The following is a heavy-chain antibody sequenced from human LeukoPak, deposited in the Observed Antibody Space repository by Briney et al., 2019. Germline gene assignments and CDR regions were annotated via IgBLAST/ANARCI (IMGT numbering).Heavy chain of an antibody. D-gene: IGHD4-17*01. V-gene: IGHV4-34*01. Sequence: KPSETLSLTCAVYGGSFSGYYWSWIRQPPGKGLEWIGEINHSGSTNYNPSLKSRVTISVDTSKNQFSLKLSSVTAADTAVYYCARATATVTTGDYWGQGTLVTVSS. CDR1: GGSFSGYY. J-gene: IGHJ4*02. CDR3: ARATATVTTGDY. CDR2: INHSGST.